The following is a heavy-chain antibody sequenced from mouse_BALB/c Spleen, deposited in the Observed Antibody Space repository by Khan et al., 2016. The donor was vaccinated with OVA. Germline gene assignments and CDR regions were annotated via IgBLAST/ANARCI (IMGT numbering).Heavy chain of an antibody. J-gene: IGHJ2*01. CDR1: GYTFTDYS. V-gene: IGHV1S137*01. CDR2: ISTDSVNT. CDR3: AIRDYFDY. Sequence: QVQLQQSGPELVRPGVSVKISCKGSGYTFTDYSMHWVKQSHAKSLEWIGVISTDSVNTNYNQKFKGKATLTVDKSSSTAYMELARMTSEDSAIYYCAIRDYFDYWGQGTTLTVS.